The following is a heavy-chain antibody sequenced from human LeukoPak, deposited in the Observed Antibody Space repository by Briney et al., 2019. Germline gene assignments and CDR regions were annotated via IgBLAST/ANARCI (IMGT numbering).Heavy chain of an antibody. Sequence: PSETLSLTCAVYGGSFSGYYWSWIRQPPGKGLEWIGEINHSGSTNYNPSLKSRVTISVDMSKNQFSLKLSSVTAADTAVYYCARGARAGYNLEPFDYWGQGTLVTVSS. J-gene: IGHJ4*02. CDR3: ARGARAGYNLEPFDY. CDR2: INHSGST. V-gene: IGHV4-34*01. CDR1: GGSFSGYY. D-gene: IGHD5-24*01.